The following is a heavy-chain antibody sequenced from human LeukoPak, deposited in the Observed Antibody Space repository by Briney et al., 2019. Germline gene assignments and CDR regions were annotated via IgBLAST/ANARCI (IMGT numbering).Heavy chain of an antibody. CDR3: ARRNTAMGDAFDI. D-gene: IGHD5-18*01. Sequence: RPGGSLRLXCAASGFTFDDYGMSWVRHAPGKGLEWVSGINWNGGSTSYADSVKGRFTISRDNAKNSLYLQMNSLRAEDTALYYCARRNTAMGDAFDIWGQGTMVTVSS. CDR2: INWNGGST. J-gene: IGHJ3*02. V-gene: IGHV3-20*04. CDR1: GFTFDDYG.